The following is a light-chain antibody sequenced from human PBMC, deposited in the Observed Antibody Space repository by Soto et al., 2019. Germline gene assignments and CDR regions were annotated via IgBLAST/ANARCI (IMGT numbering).Light chain of an antibody. Sequence: DIQLTQAPSTLSASVGGRVTITCRASQSISSWLAWYQQKPGKAPKLLIYKASTLESGVPSRFSGSGSGTEFTLTISSVQPDDFATYYCQQYKSYPLTFGGGTKVDIK. CDR1: QSISSW. J-gene: IGKJ4*01. V-gene: IGKV1-5*03. CDR2: KAS. CDR3: QQYKSYPLT.